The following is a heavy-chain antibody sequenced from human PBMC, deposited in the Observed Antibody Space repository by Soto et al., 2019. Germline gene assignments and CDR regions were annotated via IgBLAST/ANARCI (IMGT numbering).Heavy chain of an antibody. CDR1: GGSISSGGYY. CDR2: IYYSGST. J-gene: IGHJ4*02. CDR3: ARGITMIAFDY. Sequence: SETLSLTCTVSGGSISSGGYYWSWIRQHPGKGLEWIGYIYYSGSTYYNPSLKSRVTISVDTSKNQFSLKLSSVTAADTAVYYCARGITMIAFDYWGQGTLVTVSS. V-gene: IGHV4-31*03. D-gene: IGHD3-22*01.